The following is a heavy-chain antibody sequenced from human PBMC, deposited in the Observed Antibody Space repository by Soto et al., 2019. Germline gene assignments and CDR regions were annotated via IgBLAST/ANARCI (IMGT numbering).Heavy chain of an antibody. CDR1: GGTFSSYA. V-gene: IGHV1-69*13. CDR3: ARARGYSGYDEDYYGMDV. CDR2: IIPIFGTA. Sequence: SVKVSCKASGGTFSSYAISWVRQAPGQGLEWMGGIIPIFGTANYAQKFQARVTITADESTSTAYMELSSLRSEDTAVYYCARARGYSGYDEDYYGMDVWGQGTTVTVSS. D-gene: IGHD5-12*01. J-gene: IGHJ6*02.